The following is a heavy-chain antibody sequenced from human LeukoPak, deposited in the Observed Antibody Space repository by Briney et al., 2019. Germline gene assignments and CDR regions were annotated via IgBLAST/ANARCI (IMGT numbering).Heavy chain of an antibody. J-gene: IGHJ3*02. CDR1: GYSFTSYW. CDR3: WSGQLLLIYDAFDM. V-gene: IGHV5-51*01. D-gene: IGHD2-15*01. CDR2: TYPGDSNT. Sequence: GGSLRLSCKGSGYSFTSYWIGWVRQMPGKGLEWMGITYPGDSNTKYRPSFQGQVTLSADKSIRTPYLQMSNLTASDTSVYFCWSGQLLLIYDAFDMWGQGTMVTVS.